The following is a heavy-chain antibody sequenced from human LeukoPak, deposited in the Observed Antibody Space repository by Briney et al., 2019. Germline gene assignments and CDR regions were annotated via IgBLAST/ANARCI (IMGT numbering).Heavy chain of an antibody. CDR1: GGSISSYY. V-gene: IGHV4-59*01. CDR2: IYYSGST. J-gene: IGHJ4*02. CDR3: ARDKRGPILY. Sequence: SETLYLTCTVSGGSISSYYWSWIRQPPGKGLEWIGYIYYSGSTNYNPSLKSRVTISVDTSKNQFSLKLSSVTAADTAVYYCARDKRGPILYWGQGTLVTVSS. D-gene: IGHD5-12*01.